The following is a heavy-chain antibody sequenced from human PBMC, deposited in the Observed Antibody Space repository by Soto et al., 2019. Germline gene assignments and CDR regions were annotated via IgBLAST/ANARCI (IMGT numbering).Heavy chain of an antibody. CDR2: IYHSGST. V-gene: IGHV4-4*02. J-gene: IGHJ5*02. CDR3: ARVPGDFWSGYYSWFDP. Sequence: LSLTCAVSGVSISSDNCWSWVRQPPGKGLEWIGYIYHSGSTYYNPSLKSRVTISVDRSKNQFSLKMSSVTAADTAVYYCARVPGDFWSGYYSWFDPWGQGTPVTVSS. D-gene: IGHD3-3*01. CDR1: GVSISSDNC.